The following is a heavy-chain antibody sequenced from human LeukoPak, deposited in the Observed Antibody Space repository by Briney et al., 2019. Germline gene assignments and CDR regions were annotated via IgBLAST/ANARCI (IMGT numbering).Heavy chain of an antibody. V-gene: IGHV1-46*01. Sequence: ASVKVSCKASGYTFTDYYMHWVRQAPGQGLEWMGIINPSGGSTSYAQKFQGRVTMTRDTSTSTVYMELSSLRSEDTAVYYCARDREMATILDYWGQGTLVTVSS. D-gene: IGHD5-24*01. CDR3: ARDREMATILDY. CDR2: INPSGGST. CDR1: GYTFTDYY. J-gene: IGHJ4*02.